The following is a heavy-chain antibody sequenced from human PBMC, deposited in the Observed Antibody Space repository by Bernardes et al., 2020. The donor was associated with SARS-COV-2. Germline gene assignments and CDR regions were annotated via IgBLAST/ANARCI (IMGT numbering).Heavy chain of an antibody. J-gene: IGHJ5*02. Sequence: ASVKVSCKVSGYSLTSYGLSWVRQAPGQGLEWMGWISAFNGNTNYAERVQDRVTLTADTSTSTVYMELRSLRSDDTAVYYCARRPYYDFWHTLLGNWFDPWGQGTLVTVSS. CDR2: ISAFNGNT. D-gene: IGHD3-3*01. V-gene: IGHV1-18*04. CDR3: ARRPYYDFWHTLLGNWFDP. CDR1: GYSLTSYG.